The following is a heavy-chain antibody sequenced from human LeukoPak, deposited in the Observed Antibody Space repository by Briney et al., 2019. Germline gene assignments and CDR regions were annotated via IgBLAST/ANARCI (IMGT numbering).Heavy chain of an antibody. CDR2: IYHDGST. CDR1: GXPISSNNW. CDR3: AREGWRGSSWYNY. D-gene: IGHD6-13*01. Sequence: SETLSLTCAVSGXPISSNNWWSWVRQPPGKGLEWIGEIYHDGSTNYNPFLKSRVTISVDKSKNQFSLKLSSVTAADTVVYYCAREGWRGSSWYNYWGQGTLVTVSS. V-gene: IGHV4-4*02. J-gene: IGHJ4*02.